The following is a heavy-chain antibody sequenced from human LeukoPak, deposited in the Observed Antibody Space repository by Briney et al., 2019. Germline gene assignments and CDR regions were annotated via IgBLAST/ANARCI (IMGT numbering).Heavy chain of an antibody. J-gene: IGHJ4*02. V-gene: IGHV4-39*01. CDR2: IFYSGST. D-gene: IGHD2-2*01. CDR3: ARRGITYSSSFFSY. Sequence: SETLSLTCTVSGGSIGGSNSHWGWIRQPPGQGLEWIGSIFYSGSTYYNPSLKSRVTMSVDTSTNQFSLQLISVTAADTATYFCARRGITYSSSFFSYWGQGTLVTVSS. CDR1: GGSIGGSNSH.